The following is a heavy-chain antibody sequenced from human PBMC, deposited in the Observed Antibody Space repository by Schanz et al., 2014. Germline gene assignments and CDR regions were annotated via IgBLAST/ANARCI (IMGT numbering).Heavy chain of an antibody. CDR2: ISSSSSTI. CDR1: GLPFRAFS. Sequence: EVQLVESGGGLVQPGGSLRLSCAPSGLPFRAFSMNWSGQAPGKGLEWVAYISSSSSTIHYADSVKGRFTISRDNAKNSLYLQMDSLRAEDTAVYYCARDLPRTFLFDYWGQGTLVTVSS. J-gene: IGHJ4*02. V-gene: IGHV3-48*01. CDR3: ARDLPRTFLFDY.